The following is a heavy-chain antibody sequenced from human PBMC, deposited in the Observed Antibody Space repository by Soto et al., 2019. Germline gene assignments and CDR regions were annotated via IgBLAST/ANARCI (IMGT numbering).Heavy chain of an antibody. D-gene: IGHD1-26*01. CDR3: ARDLSYGGNNGYFF. CDR2: IWYHGNTY. J-gene: IGHJ4*02. V-gene: IGHV3-33*01. CDR1: GFSFSTYG. Sequence: PGETLRLSCTMSGFSFSTYGMHWVRLAPGKGLEWVATIWYHGNTYYYKDSIKSRFAVFRDNSKNTVFLQMNTLRAAATATYYCARDLSYGGNNGYFFWGLGTLVTVSS.